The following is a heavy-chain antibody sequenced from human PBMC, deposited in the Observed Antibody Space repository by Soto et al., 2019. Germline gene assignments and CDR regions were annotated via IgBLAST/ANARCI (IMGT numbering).Heavy chain of an antibody. J-gene: IGHJ4*02. V-gene: IGHV4-30-4*08. CDR1: GGSVSNKTYY. Sequence: SETLSLTCSVSGGSVSNKTYYWSWIRQPPGKGLEWIGYIYYSGSTYYNPSLKSRVTISVDTSKNQFSLKLSSVTAADTAVYYCAREGYYDSSGYYNERKFDYWGQGTLVTVSS. CDR2: IYYSGST. D-gene: IGHD3-22*01. CDR3: AREGYYDSSGYYNERKFDY.